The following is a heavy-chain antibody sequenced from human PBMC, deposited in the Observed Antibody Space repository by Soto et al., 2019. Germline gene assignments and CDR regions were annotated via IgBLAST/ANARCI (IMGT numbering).Heavy chain of an antibody. J-gene: IGHJ4*02. D-gene: IGHD3-3*01. CDR1: GGSISSYY. CDR3: ARVSSDFGVVISPHFDY. V-gene: IGHV4-59*01. Sequence: SETLSLTCTVSGGSISSYYWSWIRQPPGKGLEWIGYIYYSGSTNYNPSLKSRVTISVDTSKNQFSLKLSSVTAADTAVYYCARVSSDFGVVISPHFDYWGQGTQVTVS. CDR2: IYYSGST.